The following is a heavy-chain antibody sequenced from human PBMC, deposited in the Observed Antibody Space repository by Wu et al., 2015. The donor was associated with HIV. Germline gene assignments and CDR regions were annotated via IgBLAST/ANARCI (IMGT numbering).Heavy chain of an antibody. D-gene: IGHD5-12*01. CDR1: GGRFSSYA. CDR2: IIPIFGSP. V-gene: IGHV1-69*12. J-gene: IGHJ4*02. CDR3: ASRPPDDGYNNGFEY. Sequence: QVQLVQSGAEVKKPGSSVRVSCKTSGGRFSSYAMTWVRQAPGQGLEWMGGIIPIFGSPKYAQAFQGRVTITADESTSTAYMESTSLTSEDTAVYYCASRPPDDGYNNGFEYWGQGTLVTVSS.